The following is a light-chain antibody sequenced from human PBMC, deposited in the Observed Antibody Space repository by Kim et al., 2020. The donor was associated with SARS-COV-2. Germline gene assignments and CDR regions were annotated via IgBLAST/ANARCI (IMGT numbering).Light chain of an antibody. J-gene: IGLJ3*02. Sequence: GQRVTISCSGSSSNIGSNPVNWYQQLPGTAPKLLIYSHNQRPSGVPDRFSGSKSGTSASLAISGLQSEDEADYYCAAWDDSLNGWVFGGGTQLTVL. V-gene: IGLV1-44*01. CDR2: SHN. CDR3: AAWDDSLNGWV. CDR1: SSNIGSNP.